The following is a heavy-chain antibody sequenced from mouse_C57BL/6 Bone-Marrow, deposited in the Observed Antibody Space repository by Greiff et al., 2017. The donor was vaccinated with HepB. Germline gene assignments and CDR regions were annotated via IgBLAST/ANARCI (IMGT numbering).Heavy chain of an antibody. D-gene: IGHD2-4*01. CDR3: ARDAHDYDEGFAY. V-gene: IGHV7-1*01. CDR1: GFTFSDFY. J-gene: IGHJ3*01. CDR2: SRNKANDYTT. Sequence: EVQVVESGGGLVQSGRSLRLSCATSGFTFSDFYMEWVRQAPGKGLEWIAASRNKANDYTTEYSASVKGRFIVSRDTSQSILYLQMNALRAEDTAIYYCARDAHDYDEGFAYWGQGTLVTVSA.